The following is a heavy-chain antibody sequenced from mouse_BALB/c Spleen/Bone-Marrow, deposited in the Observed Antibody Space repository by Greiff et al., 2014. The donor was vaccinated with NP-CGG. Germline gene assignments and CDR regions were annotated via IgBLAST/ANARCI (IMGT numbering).Heavy chain of an antibody. CDR3: ARGIPYYPMDF. CDR2: IDPANGNT. CDR1: CFNIKDTY. J-gene: IGHJ4*01. V-gene: IGHV14-3*02. Sequence: VQLKDSGAELVKPGASVKLSCTTSCFNIKDTYMHWVKQRPEQGLEGIGRIDPANGNTKFAPKFQGKATITADTSSNTAYLHLSSLTSEDTAVYYCARGIPYYPMDFWGQGTSVTVSS. D-gene: IGHD5-1-1*01.